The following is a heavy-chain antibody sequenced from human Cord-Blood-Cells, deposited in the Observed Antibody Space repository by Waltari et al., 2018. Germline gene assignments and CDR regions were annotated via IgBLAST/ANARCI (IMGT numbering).Heavy chain of an antibody. J-gene: IGHJ3*02. V-gene: IGHV3-7*01. D-gene: IGHD2-15*01. CDR3: ARDRAGGPTDAFDI. Sequence: EVQLVESGGGLVQPGGSLRLSCAASGFTVSSYWMSWVRPAPGKGLEWVANIKQDGSEKYYVDSVKGRFTISRDNAKNSLYLQMNSLRAEDTAVYYCARDRAGGPTDAFDIWGQGTMVTVSS. CDR2: IKQDGSEK. CDR1: GFTVSSYW.